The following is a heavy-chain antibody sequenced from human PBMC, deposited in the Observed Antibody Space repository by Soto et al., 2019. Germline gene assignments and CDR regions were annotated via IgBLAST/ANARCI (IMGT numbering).Heavy chain of an antibody. Sequence: ASVSASCKASGYSFTNNDASWVRQATGQGLEWMGWMNPGSGDTGYAQKFQCRVTMTRDISIATAYMELSSLRSDDTAIFYCARMATFGSLNWFDPWGQGTLVTVSS. CDR2: MNPGSGDT. V-gene: IGHV1-8*01. CDR3: ARMATFGSLNWFDP. J-gene: IGHJ5*02. D-gene: IGHD3-16*01. CDR1: GYSFTNND.